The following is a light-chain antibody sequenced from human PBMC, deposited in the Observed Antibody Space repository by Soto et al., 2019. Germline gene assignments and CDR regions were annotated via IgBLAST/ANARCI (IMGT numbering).Light chain of an antibody. CDR1: QSVTSSY. CDR2: GES. V-gene: IGKV3-20*01. CDR3: QQYGSSPCT. Sequence: ENVLTQSPGTLSLSPGERATLSCRASQSVTSSYLAWYQQKPGQAPRLLIYGESSRATGIPDRFSGSGSGTDFTLTISGLEPEDFAVYYCQQYGSSPCTFGPGTKVDIK. J-gene: IGKJ3*01.